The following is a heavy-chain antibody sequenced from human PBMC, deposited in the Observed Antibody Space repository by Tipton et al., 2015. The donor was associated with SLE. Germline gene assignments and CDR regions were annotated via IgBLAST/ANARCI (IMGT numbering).Heavy chain of an antibody. Sequence: TLSLTCTVSGGSISSYYWSWIRQPPGKGLEWIGYIYYSGSTYYNPSLKSRVTISVDTSKNQFSLKLSSVTAADTAVYYCARVSTTVVTLRYWGQGTLVTVSS. V-gene: IGHV4-30-4*01. CDR3: ARVSTTVVTLRY. CDR2: IYYSGST. CDR1: GGSISSYY. J-gene: IGHJ4*02. D-gene: IGHD4-23*01.